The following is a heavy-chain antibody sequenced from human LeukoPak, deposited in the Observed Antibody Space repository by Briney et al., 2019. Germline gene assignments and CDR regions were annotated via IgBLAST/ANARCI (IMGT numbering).Heavy chain of an antibody. Sequence: GGSLRLSCAASGFTFSNYNMNWVRQAPGKGLEWVSSISSSSSYIYYADSVKGRFTISRDNAKNSLYLQMNSLRAEDTAVYYCARVLTGYYAPFDYWGQGTLVTVSS. CDR1: GFTFSNYN. V-gene: IGHV3-21*01. CDR3: ARVLTGYYAPFDY. D-gene: IGHD3-9*01. CDR2: ISSSSSYI. J-gene: IGHJ4*02.